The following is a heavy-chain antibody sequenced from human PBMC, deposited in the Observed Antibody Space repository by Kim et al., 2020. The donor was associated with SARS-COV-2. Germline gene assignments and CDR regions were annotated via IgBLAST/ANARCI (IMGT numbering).Heavy chain of an antibody. CDR3: ATVAQLYSSGWYYFDY. Sequence: ASVKVSCKVSGYTLTELSMHWVRQAPGKGLEWMGGFDPEDGETIYAQKFQGRVTMTEDTSTDTAYMELSSLRSEDTAVYYCATVAQLYSSGWYYFDYWGQGTLVTVSS. D-gene: IGHD6-19*01. J-gene: IGHJ4*02. CDR1: GYTLTELS. V-gene: IGHV1-24*01. CDR2: FDPEDGET.